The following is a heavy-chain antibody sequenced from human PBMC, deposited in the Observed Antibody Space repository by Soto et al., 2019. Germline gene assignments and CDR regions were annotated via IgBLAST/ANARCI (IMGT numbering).Heavy chain of an antibody. CDR2: IKHDTSEA. V-gene: IGHV3-7*03. Sequence: GGSLRLSCAASGFKFSNYWMSWVRQAPGKGLEWVSNIKHDTSEAHYADSVKGRFTITRDNIKNFLFLQMNGLRADDTASYYCARDGLLFSGPYRPSRFDYWGLGTLVTVSS. CDR3: ARDGLLFSGPYRPSRFDY. CDR1: GFKFSNYW. J-gene: IGHJ4*02. D-gene: IGHD3-16*02.